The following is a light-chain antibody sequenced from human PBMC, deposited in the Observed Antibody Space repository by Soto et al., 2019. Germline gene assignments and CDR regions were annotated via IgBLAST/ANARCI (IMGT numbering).Light chain of an antibody. CDR1: SSDVGGYDY. J-gene: IGLJ1*01. V-gene: IGLV2-14*01. Sequence: QSALTQPASVSGSPGQSIAISCTGTSSDVGGYDYVSWYQQHPDKAPKLMNYEVTKRPSGVSNHFSGSKSGKTASLNISGLQPEDEADYYCSSHTSGSTRVFGSGT. CDR2: EVT. CDR3: SSHTSGSTRV.